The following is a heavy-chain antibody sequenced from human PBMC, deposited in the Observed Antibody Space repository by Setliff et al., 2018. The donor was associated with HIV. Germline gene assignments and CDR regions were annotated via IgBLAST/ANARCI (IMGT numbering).Heavy chain of an antibody. Sequence: ASVKVSCKASGYTFTSYYMHWVRQAPGQGLEWMGIINPSGGSTSYAQKFQGRLTITADKSTSTAYMELSSLRSEDTAVYYCARAADSCGTTNYHFTYYYYMDVWGKGTTVTVSS. CDR3: ARAADSCGTTNYHFTYYYYMDV. CDR2: INPSGGST. V-gene: IGHV1-46*01. J-gene: IGHJ6*03. D-gene: IGHD2-8*01. CDR1: GYTFTSYY.